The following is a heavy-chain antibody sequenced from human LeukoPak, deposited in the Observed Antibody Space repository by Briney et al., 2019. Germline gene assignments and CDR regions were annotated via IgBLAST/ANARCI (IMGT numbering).Heavy chain of an antibody. V-gene: IGHV3-73*01. D-gene: IGHD6-13*01. CDR1: GFTFSGSA. Sequence: GGSLRLSCAASGFTFSGSAMHWVRQASGKGLEWVGRIGSKTNSYATEYAASVKGRFTISRDDSKNTAYLQMNSLKTEDTAVYYCTRLGIATAGSDYWGQGTLVTVSS. CDR3: TRLGIATAGSDY. CDR2: IGSKTNSYAT. J-gene: IGHJ4*02.